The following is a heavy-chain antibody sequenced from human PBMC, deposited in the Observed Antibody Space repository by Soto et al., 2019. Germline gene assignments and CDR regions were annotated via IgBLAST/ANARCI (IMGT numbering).Heavy chain of an antibody. V-gene: IGHV3-74*01. J-gene: IGHJ6*02. CDR1: GYTFSPHW. CDR3: ARDMACSMDV. Sequence: EVQLVESGGGLVQPGGSLTLSCGASGYTFSPHWMHWVRLTPGKGLVWVSHINADGTTTTYADSVKGRFTVSRDNAKSTLYLQMNSLSAEDTAVYYCARDMACSMDVWGQGTTVIVSS. D-gene: IGHD3-10*01. CDR2: INADGTTT.